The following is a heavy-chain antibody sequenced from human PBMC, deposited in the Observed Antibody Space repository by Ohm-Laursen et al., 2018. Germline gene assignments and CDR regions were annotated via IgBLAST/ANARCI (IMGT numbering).Heavy chain of an antibody. CDR2: ISGSGGST. V-gene: IGHV3-23*01. J-gene: IGHJ4*02. D-gene: IGHD3-22*01. CDR1: GFTFSSYA. Sequence: SLRLSCAASGFTFSSYAMIWVRQPSGKGLEWVSGISGSGGSTYYADSVKGRFTISRDNSKNTLYLQMNSLRAEDTAVYYCAKRALWLFFDYWGQGTLVTVSS. CDR3: AKRALWLFFDY.